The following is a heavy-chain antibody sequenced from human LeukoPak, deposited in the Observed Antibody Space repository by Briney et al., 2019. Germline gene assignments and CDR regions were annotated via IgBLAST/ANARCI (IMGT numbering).Heavy chain of an antibody. V-gene: IGHV3-23*01. D-gene: IGHD4-23*01. Sequence: PGGSLRLSCAASGFTFSSYAMSWVRQAPGKGLEWVSAISGSGGSTYYADSVKGRFTISRDNSKNTLYLQMNSLRAEDTAVYYCAKGNGVTHTYYYYYMDVWGKGTTVTVSS. J-gene: IGHJ6*03. CDR3: AKGNGVTHTYYYYYMDV. CDR1: GFTFSSYA. CDR2: ISGSGGST.